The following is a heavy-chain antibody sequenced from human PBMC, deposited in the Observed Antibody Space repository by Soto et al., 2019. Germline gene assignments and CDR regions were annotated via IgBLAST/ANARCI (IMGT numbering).Heavy chain of an antibody. D-gene: IGHD3-22*01. CDR1: GYTXTSYA. CDR2: IIAYNGNT. J-gene: IGHJ6*02. V-gene: IGHV1-18*04. Sequence: SXKVSFKASGYTXTSYAIGLVRQAPGQGLEWIGWIIAYNGNTNYAQKLQVRVTITTDTSTSTAYMELMSLRSDDTDVYYCASDSRGWLFPLRVDYYYGMDVWGQGPSFTVS. CDR3: ASDSRGWLFPLRVDYYYGMDV.